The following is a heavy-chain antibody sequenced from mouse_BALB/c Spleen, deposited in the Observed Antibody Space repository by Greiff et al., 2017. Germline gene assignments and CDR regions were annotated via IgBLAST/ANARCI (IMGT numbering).Heavy chain of an antibody. CDR2: ILPGSGST. CDR3: ARGRGYGNYRYAMDY. CDR1: GYTFSSYW. Sequence: QVQLQQSGAELMKPGASVKISCKATGYTFSSYWIEWVKQRPGHGLEWIGEILPGSGSTNYNEKFKGKATFTADTSSNTAYMKLSSLTSEDSAVYYCARGRGYGNYRYAMDYWGQGTSVTVSS. D-gene: IGHD2-1*01. J-gene: IGHJ4*01. V-gene: IGHV1-9*01.